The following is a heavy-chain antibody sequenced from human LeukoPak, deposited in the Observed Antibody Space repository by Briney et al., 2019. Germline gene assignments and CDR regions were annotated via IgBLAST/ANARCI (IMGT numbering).Heavy chain of an antibody. CDR2: IYYSGST. J-gene: IGHJ5*02. CDR3: ARHKSDILTGYYNWFDP. D-gene: IGHD3-9*01. V-gene: IGHV4-39*01. CDR1: GGSFTSYY. Sequence: SETLSLTCTVSGGSFTSYYWSWIRQPPGKGLEWIGSIYYSGSTYYNPSLKSRVTISVDTSKNQFSLKLSSVTAADTAVYYCARHKSDILTGYYNWFDPWGQGTLVTVSS.